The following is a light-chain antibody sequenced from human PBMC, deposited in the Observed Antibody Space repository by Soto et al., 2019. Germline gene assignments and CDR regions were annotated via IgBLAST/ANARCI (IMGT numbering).Light chain of an antibody. CDR2: SNN. J-gene: IGLJ3*02. Sequence: QSVLTQPPSASGTPGQRVTISCSGSSSNIGSNTVNWYQQLPGTAPKLLIYSNNQRPSVVPDRFSGSKSGTSASLAISGLQYEDEADYYCAAWDDSLNGLVFGGGTKLTVL. CDR3: AAWDDSLNGLV. CDR1: SSNIGSNT. V-gene: IGLV1-44*01.